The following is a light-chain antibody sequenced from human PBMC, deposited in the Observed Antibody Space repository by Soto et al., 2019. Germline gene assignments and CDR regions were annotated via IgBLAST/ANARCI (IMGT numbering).Light chain of an antibody. V-gene: IGLV2-14*01. CDR2: DVS. CDR1: SSDVGGYNY. CDR3: SSYTSSRTRV. Sequence: QSALTQPASVSGSPGQSITISCTGTSSDVGGYNYVSWYQQHPGTAPKLMIYDVSNRPSGVSNRFSGSKSGNTASLTISGLQAEDEADYYCSSYTSSRTRVFGTGTKVTVL. J-gene: IGLJ1*01.